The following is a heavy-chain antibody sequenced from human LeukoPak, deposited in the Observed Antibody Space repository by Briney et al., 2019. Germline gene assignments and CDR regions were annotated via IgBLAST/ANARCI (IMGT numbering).Heavy chain of an antibody. CDR1: GGTFSSYA. J-gene: IGHJ2*01. CDR2: IIPILGIA. V-gene: IGHV1-69*04. Sequence: GASVKVSCKASGGTFSSYAISWVRQAPGQGLEWMGRIIPILGIANYAQKFQGRVTITADKSTSTAYMELSSLRSEDTAVYYCARDSRRGYFDLWGRGTLVTVSS. CDR3: ARDSRRGYFDL. D-gene: IGHD5-24*01.